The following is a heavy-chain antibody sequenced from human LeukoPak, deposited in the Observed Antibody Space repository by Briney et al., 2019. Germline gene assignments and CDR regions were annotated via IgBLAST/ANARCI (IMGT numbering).Heavy chain of an antibody. D-gene: IGHD6-19*01. V-gene: IGHV4-39*01. Sequence: SETLSLTCTVSSGSISSSSYYWGWIRQPPGKGLEWIGSIYYSGSTYYNPSLNSRVTISVDTSKNQSSLKLSSVTAADTAVYYCARHLSGWPPRVTLPFDYWGQGTLVTVSS. CDR1: SGSISSSSYY. J-gene: IGHJ4*02. CDR2: IYYSGST. CDR3: ARHLSGWPPRVTLPFDY.